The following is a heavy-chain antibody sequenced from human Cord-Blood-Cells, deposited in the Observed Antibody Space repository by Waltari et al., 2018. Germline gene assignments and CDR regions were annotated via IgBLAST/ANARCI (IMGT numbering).Heavy chain of an antibody. CDR3: ARIPQRAVAGTCDY. J-gene: IGHJ4*02. CDR1: GFSLSNARMG. D-gene: IGHD6-19*01. CDR2: IFSNDEK. V-gene: IGHV2-26*01. Sequence: QVTLKESGPVLVKPTETLTLTCTVSGFSLSNARMGVSWIRQPPGKALEWLAHIFSNDEKAYSSSLKGRLTISKDTSKSQVVLTMTNMDPVDTATYYCARIPQRAVAGTCDYWGQGTLVTVSS.